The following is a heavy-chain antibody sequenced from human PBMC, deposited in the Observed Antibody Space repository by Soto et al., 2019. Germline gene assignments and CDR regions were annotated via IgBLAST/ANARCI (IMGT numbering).Heavy chain of an antibody. CDR1: GVTFSSYG. CDR2: IWYDGSNK. J-gene: IGHJ5*02. Sequence: GGSLRLSCAASGVTFSSYGMHWVRQAPGKGLEWVAVIWYDGSNKYYADSVKGRFTISRDNSKNTLYLQMNSLRAEDTAVYYCAREFYDFWSGPTGWFDPWGQGTLVTVSS. CDR3: AREFYDFWSGPTGWFDP. D-gene: IGHD3-3*01. V-gene: IGHV3-33*01.